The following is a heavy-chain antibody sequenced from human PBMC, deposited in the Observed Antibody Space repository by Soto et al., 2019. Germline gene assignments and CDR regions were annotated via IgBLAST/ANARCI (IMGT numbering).Heavy chain of an antibody. V-gene: IGHV4-59*01. Sequence: QVQLQESGPGLVKPSETLSLTCTVSGGSISSYYWSLIRQPPGKGLEWIGYIYYSGSTNYNPSLKSRVTISVDTSKNQFSLKLSSVTAADTAVYYCARRYGYAFDIWGQGTMVTVSS. D-gene: IGHD4-17*01. CDR3: ARRYGYAFDI. CDR1: GGSISSYY. J-gene: IGHJ3*02. CDR2: IYYSGST.